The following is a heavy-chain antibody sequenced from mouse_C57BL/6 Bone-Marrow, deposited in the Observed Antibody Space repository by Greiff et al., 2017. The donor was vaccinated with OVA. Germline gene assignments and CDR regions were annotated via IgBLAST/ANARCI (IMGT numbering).Heavy chain of an antibody. CDR2: IHPNSGST. CDR1: GYTFTSYW. J-gene: IGHJ2*01. CDR3: ARGPGRGDYFDY. Sequence: QVQLKQPGAELVKPGASVKLSCKASGYTFTSYWMHWVKQRPGQGLEWIGMIHPNSGSTNYNEKFKSKATLTVDKSSSTAYMQLSSLTSEDSAVYYCARGPGRGDYFDYWGQGTTLTVSS. V-gene: IGHV1-64*01.